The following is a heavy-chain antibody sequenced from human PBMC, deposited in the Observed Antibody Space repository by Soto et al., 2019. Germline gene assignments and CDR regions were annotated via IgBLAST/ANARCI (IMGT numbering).Heavy chain of an antibody. CDR3: GKEPMTDSAVDY. CDR1: GFTFNNYA. V-gene: IGHV3-23*01. J-gene: IGHJ4*02. CDR2: VSGSGGST. D-gene: IGHD2-15*01. Sequence: GGSLRLSCAASGFTFNNYAMTWVRQASGKGLEWVSAVSGSGGSTYYADSVKGRFTISRDNSKNIVYLQMNSLRAEDTALYYCGKEPMTDSAVDYWGQGTLVTVSS.